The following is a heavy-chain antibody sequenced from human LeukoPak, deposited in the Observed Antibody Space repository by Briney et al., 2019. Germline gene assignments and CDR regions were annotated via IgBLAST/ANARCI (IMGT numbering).Heavy chain of an antibody. CDR2: INHIVST. V-gene: IGHV4-34*01. Sequence: SETLSLTCAVYGGSSSGCYWSWIRQPPAKGREWIGEINHIVSTNHNPSLNSGVPISVDTPKNQFSLKLSTVTAADTGAYYCSPLEVGTIGGLFDYWGQGTLLTVSS. CDR1: GGSSSGCY. J-gene: IGHJ4*01. CDR3: SPLEVGTIGGLFDY. D-gene: IGHD5-24*01.